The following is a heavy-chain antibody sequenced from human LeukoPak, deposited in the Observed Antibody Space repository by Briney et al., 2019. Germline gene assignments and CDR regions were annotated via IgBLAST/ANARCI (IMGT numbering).Heavy chain of an antibody. CDR2: INTSGGST. J-gene: IGHJ4*02. CDR1: GYTFTYYY. CDR3: ARDRDYYDSSGYLR. V-gene: IGHV1-46*01. D-gene: IGHD3-22*01. Sequence: ASVKVSCKASGYTFTYYYVHWVRQAPGQGLEWMAIINTSGGSTNYAQKFQGRLTVTRDTSISTAYMELSRLRSDDTAVYYCARDRDYYDSSGYLRWGQGTLVTVSS.